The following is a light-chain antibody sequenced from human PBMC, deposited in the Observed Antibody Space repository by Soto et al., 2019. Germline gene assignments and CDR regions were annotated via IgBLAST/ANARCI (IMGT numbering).Light chain of an antibody. V-gene: IGLV2-14*01. J-gene: IGLJ1*01. CDR3: SSYTSSSTRV. CDR1: SSDIGGYNY. Sequence: LTQPASVSGSPGQSIAISCTGTSSDIGGYNYVSWYQQHPDKAPKLMIYDVSNRPSGVSNRFSGSKSGNTASLTISGLQAEDEADYYCSSYTSSSTRVFGTGTKVTVL. CDR2: DVS.